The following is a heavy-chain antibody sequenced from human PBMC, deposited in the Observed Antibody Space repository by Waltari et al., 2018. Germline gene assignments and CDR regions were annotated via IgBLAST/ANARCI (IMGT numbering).Heavy chain of an antibody. Sequence: QVQLLESGGGSCKPGGSLRLSSVGSGFIFGDYSMGWIRQAQGRGLECIAWIGNTGYRVENADSMKGRFSMYRDNAKNTMFLQRASLTAEAPAVYYCVRARHSSSPVEGPFDCWGQGTPVTVSS. D-gene: IGHD1-1*01. V-gene: IGHV3-11*01. CDR3: VRARHSSSPVEGPFDC. J-gene: IGHJ4*02. CDR2: IGNTGYRV. CDR1: GFIFGDYS.